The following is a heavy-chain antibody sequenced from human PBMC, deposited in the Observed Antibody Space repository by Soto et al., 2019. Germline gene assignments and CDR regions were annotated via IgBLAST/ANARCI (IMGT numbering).Heavy chain of an antibody. V-gene: IGHV3-23*01. J-gene: IGHJ1*01. Sequence: GGSLRLSCAASGFTFSSYAMSWVRQAPGKGLEWVSAISGSGGSTYYADSVKGRFTISRDNTKNTLYLQMNSLRAEDTAVYYCAKAPGSYYAEYFQHWGQGTLVTVSS. CDR3: AKAPGSYYAEYFQH. D-gene: IGHD1-26*01. CDR1: GFTFSSYA. CDR2: ISGSGGST.